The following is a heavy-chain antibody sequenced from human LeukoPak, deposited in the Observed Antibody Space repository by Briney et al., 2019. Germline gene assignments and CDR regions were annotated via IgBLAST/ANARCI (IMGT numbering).Heavy chain of an antibody. Sequence: GGSLRLSCAASGFTFSSYAMHWVRQAPGKGLEWVALISYDGSNKCYADSVKGRFTISRDNSKNTLYLQMNSLRAEDTAVYYCARTSSGYYSDPFDIWGQGTMVTVSS. V-gene: IGHV3-30-3*01. CDR2: ISYDGSNK. J-gene: IGHJ3*02. CDR1: GFTFSSYA. D-gene: IGHD3-22*01. CDR3: ARTSSGYYSDPFDI.